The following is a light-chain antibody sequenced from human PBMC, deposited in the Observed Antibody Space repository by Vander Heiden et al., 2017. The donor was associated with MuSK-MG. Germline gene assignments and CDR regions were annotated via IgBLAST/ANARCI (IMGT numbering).Light chain of an antibody. CDR1: QGISSW. CDR3: QQANSFPIT. CDR2: DAS. J-gene: IGKJ4*01. V-gene: IGKV1-12*01. Sequence: IQMTQSPSSVSASVGDRVTITCRASQGISSWLAWYQQKPEKAPKLVIYDASSVQSGVPSRFSGSGSGIDFTLTISSLQSEAFATYYCQQANSFPITFGGGTKVEIK.